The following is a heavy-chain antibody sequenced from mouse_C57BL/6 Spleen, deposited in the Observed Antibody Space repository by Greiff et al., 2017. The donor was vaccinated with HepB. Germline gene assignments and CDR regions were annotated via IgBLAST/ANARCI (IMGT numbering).Heavy chain of an antibody. J-gene: IGHJ4*01. CDR2: IDPSDSYT. CDR1: GYTFTSYW. Sequence: VQLQQPGAELVRPGTSVKLSCKASGYTFTSYWMHWVKQRPGQGLEWIGVIDPSDSYTNYNQKFKGKATLTVDTSSSTAYMQLSSLTSEDSAVYYCARGGLTGRYAMDYWGQGTSVTVSS. V-gene: IGHV1-59*01. D-gene: IGHD4-1*01. CDR3: ARGGLTGRYAMDY.